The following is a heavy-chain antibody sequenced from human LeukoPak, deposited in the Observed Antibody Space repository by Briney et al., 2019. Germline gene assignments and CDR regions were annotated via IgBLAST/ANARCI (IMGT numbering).Heavy chain of an antibody. J-gene: IGHJ4*02. V-gene: IGHV3-23*01. CDR3: AQRIAVRPYPFGN. CDR2: ISGSGGST. Sequence: PGGSLRLSCAASGFTFSSYAMSWVRQAPGKGLEWVSAISGSGGSTYYADSVKGRFTISRDNSKNTLYLQMNSLRAEDTAVYYCAQRIAVRPYPFGNWGQGTLVTVSS. CDR1: GFTFSSYA. D-gene: IGHD6-6*01.